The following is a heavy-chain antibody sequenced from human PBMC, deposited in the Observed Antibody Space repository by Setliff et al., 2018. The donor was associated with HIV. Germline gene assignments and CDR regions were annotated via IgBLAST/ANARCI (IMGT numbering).Heavy chain of an antibody. CDR3: ARDKRASFDGLYV. CDR1: GVSISSYY. J-gene: IGHJ6*02. CDR2: IYSNGGT. V-gene: IGHV4-59*01. Sequence: PSETLSLTCNVSGVSISSYYWSWIRQPPGKGLEYIGYIYSNGGTNYNPSLKSRVTISVDTSKNQFSLRLSSVTAADTAVYYCARDKRASFDGLYVWGQGTTVTVSS.